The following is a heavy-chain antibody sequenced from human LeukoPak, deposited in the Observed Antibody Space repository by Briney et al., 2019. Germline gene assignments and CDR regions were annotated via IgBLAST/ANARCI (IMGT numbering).Heavy chain of an antibody. J-gene: IGHJ6*02. CDR3: ARDVTLTRRGAVAGRGDYYYGMDV. CDR1: GFTFSSYA. V-gene: IGHV3-30*04. CDR2: ISYDGSNK. D-gene: IGHD6-19*01. Sequence: GGSLRLSCAASGFTFSSYAMHWVRQAPGKGLEWVAVISYDGSNKYYADSVKGRFTISRDNSKNTLYLQMNSLRAEDTAVYYCARDVTLTRRGAVAGRGDYYYGMDVWGQGTTVTVSS.